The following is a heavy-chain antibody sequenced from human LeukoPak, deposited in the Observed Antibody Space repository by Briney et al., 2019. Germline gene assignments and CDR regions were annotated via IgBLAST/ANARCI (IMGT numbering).Heavy chain of an antibody. D-gene: IGHD3-3*01. V-gene: IGHV1-18*01. J-gene: IGHJ4*02. CDR1: GYTFTSYD. Sequence: ASVKVSCKASGYTFTSYDINWVRQATGQGLEWMGWISAYNGNTNYAQKLQGRVTMTTDTSTSTAYMELRSLRSDDTAVYYCARDFTFYDFWSGYQTRFDYWGQGTLVTVSS. CDR3: ARDFTFYDFWSGYQTRFDY. CDR2: ISAYNGNT.